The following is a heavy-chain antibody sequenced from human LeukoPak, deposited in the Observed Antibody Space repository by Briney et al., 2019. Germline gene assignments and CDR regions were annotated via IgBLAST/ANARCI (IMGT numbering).Heavy chain of an antibody. Sequence: GGSLRLSCAASGFTFSSYAMHWVRQAPGKGLEWVAVISYDGSNKYYADSVKGRFTISRDNSKNTLYLQMNSLRAEDTAVYYCARPRSVIVVVTAPDYWGQGTLATVSS. CDR3: ARPRSVIVVVTAPDY. D-gene: IGHD2-21*02. V-gene: IGHV3-30-3*01. CDR1: GFTFSSYA. J-gene: IGHJ4*02. CDR2: ISYDGSNK.